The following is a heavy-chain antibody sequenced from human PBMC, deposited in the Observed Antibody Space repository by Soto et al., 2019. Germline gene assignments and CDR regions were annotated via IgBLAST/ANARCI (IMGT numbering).Heavy chain of an antibody. CDR3: ARERGIAARTYNWFGP. Sequence: GGSLRLSCAASGFTFSSYAMHWVRQAPGKGLEWVAVISYDGSNKYYADSVKGRFTIARGNSKNTLYLQMNSLRAEDTAVYYCARERGIAARTYNWFGPWGQGTLVTVSS. CDR2: ISYDGSNK. V-gene: IGHV3-30-3*01. J-gene: IGHJ5*02. D-gene: IGHD6-6*01. CDR1: GFTFSSYA.